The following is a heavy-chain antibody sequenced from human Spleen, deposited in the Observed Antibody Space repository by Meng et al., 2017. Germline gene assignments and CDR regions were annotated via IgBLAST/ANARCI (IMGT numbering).Heavy chain of an antibody. D-gene: IGHD5-12*01. Sequence: ASVKVSCKASGYTFTSYGSSWVRQAPGQGLEWMGWISAYNGNTKYAQKLQGRVTMTTDTSTSTAYMELRSLRSDDTAVYYCARDRGGIVATRAFDYWGQGTLVTVSS. CDR1: GYTFTSYG. CDR2: ISAYNGNT. V-gene: IGHV1-18*01. CDR3: ARDRGGIVATRAFDY. J-gene: IGHJ4*02.